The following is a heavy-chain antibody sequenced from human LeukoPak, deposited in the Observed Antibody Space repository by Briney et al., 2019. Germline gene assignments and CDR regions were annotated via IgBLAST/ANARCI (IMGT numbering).Heavy chain of an antibody. V-gene: IGHV1-18*01. CDR1: VYTFTSYG. CDR3: ARDTETYDYVWGSYRYFDY. D-gene: IGHD3-16*02. J-gene: IGHJ4*02. Sequence: GASVKVSCKSSVYTFTSYGISWVGQAPGQGVEGMGWISAYNGNTNYAQKLQGRVTMTTDTSTSTAYMELRSLRSDDTAVYYCARDTETYDYVWGSYRYFDYWGQGTLVTVSS. CDR2: ISAYNGNT.